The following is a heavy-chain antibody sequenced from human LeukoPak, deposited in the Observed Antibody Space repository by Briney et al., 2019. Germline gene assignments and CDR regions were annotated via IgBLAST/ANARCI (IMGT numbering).Heavy chain of an antibody. J-gene: IGHJ3*02. CDR3: ARDARRTFDI. V-gene: IGHV3-33*01. CDR1: GFTFRNHA. Sequence: PGGSLRLSCAASGFTFRNHAINWVRQAPGKGLEWLAVIWYDGSQRYYADSVKGRFTTSRHNSRDTAYLQMNSLRVEDTAVYFCARDARRTFDIWGQGTMVTVSS. CDR2: IWYDGSQR.